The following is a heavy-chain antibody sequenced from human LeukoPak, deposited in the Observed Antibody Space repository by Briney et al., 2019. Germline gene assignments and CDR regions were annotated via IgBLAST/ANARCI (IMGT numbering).Heavy chain of an antibody. CDR3: ASHIAAAGGAYFDY. CDR2: ISGSGGST. D-gene: IGHD6-13*01. V-gene: IGHV3-23*01. J-gene: IGHJ4*02. CDR1: GFTFSSYA. Sequence: GGSLRLSCAASGFTFSSYAMSWVRQAPGKGLEWVSAISGSGGSTYYADSVKGRFTISRDNSKNTLYLQMNSLRAEYTAVYYCASHIAAAGGAYFDYWGQGTLVTVSS.